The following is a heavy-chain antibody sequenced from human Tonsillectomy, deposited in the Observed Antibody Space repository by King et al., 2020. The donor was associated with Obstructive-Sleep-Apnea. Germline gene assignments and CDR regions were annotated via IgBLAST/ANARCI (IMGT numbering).Heavy chain of an antibody. CDR1: GFTFSTYT. CDR3: ARETEITLVRGPDSYYYYYGLDV. CDR2: ISSSSSYI. D-gene: IGHD3-10*01. J-gene: IGHJ6*02. Sequence: VQLVESGGGLVKPGGSLRLSCAASGFTFSTYTMNWVRQAPGKGLEWVSSISSSSSYIYYADSLRGRFTISRDNAKNSLYLQMNSLRAEDTAVYYCARETEITLVRGPDSYYYYYGLDVWGPGTTVTVSS. V-gene: IGHV3-21*01.